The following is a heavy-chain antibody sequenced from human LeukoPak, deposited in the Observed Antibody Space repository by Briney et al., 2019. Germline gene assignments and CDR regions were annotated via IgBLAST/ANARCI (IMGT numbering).Heavy chain of an antibody. CDR2: IYWDDDK. CDR1: GFSLATGGEG. V-gene: IGHV2-5*02. CDR3: AHTLHGATPSRFDF. J-gene: IGHJ4*02. Sequence: SGPTLVKPTQTLTLTCSFSGFSLATGGEGVAWIRQPPGKAPEWLALIYWDDDKRFRPSLQSRLTVSKDTSKNQVVLSMTKMDPLDTGTYYCAHTLHGATPSRFDFWGQGILVVVS. D-gene: IGHD4-17*01.